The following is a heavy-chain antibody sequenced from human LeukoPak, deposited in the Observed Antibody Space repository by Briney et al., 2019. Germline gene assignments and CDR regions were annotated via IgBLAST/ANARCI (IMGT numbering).Heavy chain of an antibody. CDR1: GGSISSYY. V-gene: IGHV4-59*01. CDR2: IYYSGST. Sequence: SETLSLTCTVSGGSISSYYWSWIRRPPGKGLEWIGYIYYSGSTNYNPSLKSRVTISVDTSKNQFSLKLSSVTAADTAVYYCARDLSYNNWFDPWGQGTLVTVSS. J-gene: IGHJ5*02. D-gene: IGHD1-26*01. CDR3: ARDLSYNNWFDP.